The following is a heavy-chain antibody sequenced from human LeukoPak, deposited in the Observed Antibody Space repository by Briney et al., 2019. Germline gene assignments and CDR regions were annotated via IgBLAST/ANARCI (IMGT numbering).Heavy chain of an antibody. Sequence: SETLSLTCTVSGGSISSSSYYWGWIRQPPGKGLEWIGSIYYSGSTYYNPSLKSRVTISVDTSKNQFSLKLSSVTAADTAVYYCAREWDPRGSRGEFDPWGQGTLVTVSS. D-gene: IGHD1-26*01. CDR3: AREWDPRGSRGEFDP. CDR1: GGSISSSSYY. J-gene: IGHJ5*02. V-gene: IGHV4-39*07. CDR2: IYYSGST.